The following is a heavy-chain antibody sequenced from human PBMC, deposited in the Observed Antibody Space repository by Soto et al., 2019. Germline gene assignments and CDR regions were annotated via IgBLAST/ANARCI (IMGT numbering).Heavy chain of an antibody. D-gene: IGHD6-19*01. Sequence: EVQLVESGGGFVQPGGSLRLSCAASGFTFSDHDMDWVRQAPGKGLEWVGRTRNKANSYTMEYAASVTGRFSISRDDSKNSLYLQMNSLKTEDTALYYCARVYKSGWWSDYWGQGTLVTVSS. CDR3: ARVYKSGWWSDY. CDR1: GFTFSDHD. CDR2: TRNKANSYTM. J-gene: IGHJ4*02. V-gene: IGHV3-72*01.